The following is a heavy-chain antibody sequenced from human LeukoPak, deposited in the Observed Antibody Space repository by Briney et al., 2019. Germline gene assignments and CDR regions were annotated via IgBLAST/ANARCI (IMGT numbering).Heavy chain of an antibody. CDR3: ARAHSGYYPNFDY. J-gene: IGHJ4*02. D-gene: IGHD3-22*01. V-gene: IGHV4-59*08. CDR1: GDSISSYY. CDR2: IYYSGST. Sequence: SETLSLTCTVSGDSISSYYWSWIRQPPGKGLEWIGYIYYSGSTNYNPSLKSRVTISVDTSKNQFSLELSSVTATDTAVYYCARAHSGYYPNFDYWGQGTLVTVSS.